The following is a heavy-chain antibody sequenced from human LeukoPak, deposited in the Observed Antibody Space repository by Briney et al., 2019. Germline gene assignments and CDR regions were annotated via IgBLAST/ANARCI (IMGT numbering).Heavy chain of an antibody. CDR3: ARVVTGYYYYMDV. D-gene: IGHD5-18*01. Sequence: SVKVSCKASGGTFSSYAISWVRQAPGQGLEWMGGIIPIFGTANYAQKFQGRVTITADEPTSTAYMELSSLRSEDTAVYYCARVVTGYYYYMDVWGKGTTVTVSS. V-gene: IGHV1-69*13. CDR1: GGTFSSYA. CDR2: IIPIFGTA. J-gene: IGHJ6*03.